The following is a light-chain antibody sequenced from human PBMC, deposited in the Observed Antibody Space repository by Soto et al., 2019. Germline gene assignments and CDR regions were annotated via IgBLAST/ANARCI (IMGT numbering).Light chain of an antibody. CDR2: DAS. Sequence: DIQLTQSPYTLSASVGERVTLTCRASQSISSWLAWYQQKPGKAPKLLIYDASSLESGVPSRFSGSGSGTEFTLTISSLQPDDFATYYCQQYNSYSWTFGQGTKVDIK. J-gene: IGKJ1*01. CDR3: QQYNSYSWT. CDR1: QSISSW. V-gene: IGKV1-5*01.